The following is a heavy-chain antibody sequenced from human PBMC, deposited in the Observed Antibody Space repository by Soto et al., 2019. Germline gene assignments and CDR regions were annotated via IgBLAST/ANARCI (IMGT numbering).Heavy chain of an antibody. D-gene: IGHD4-4*01. CDR2: ISYDGSNK. Sequence: GGSLRLSCAASGFTFSSYGMHWVRQAPGKGLEWVAVISYDGSNKYYADSVKGRFTISRDNSKNTLYLQMNSLRAEDTAVYYCAKDLTRYSAFDYWGQGTLVTVSS. CDR3: AKDLTRYSAFDY. CDR1: GFTFSSYG. V-gene: IGHV3-30*18. J-gene: IGHJ4*02.